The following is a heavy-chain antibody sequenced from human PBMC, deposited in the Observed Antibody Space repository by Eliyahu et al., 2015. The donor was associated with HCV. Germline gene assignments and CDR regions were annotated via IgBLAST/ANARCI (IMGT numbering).Heavy chain of an antibody. Sequence: EVQXVESGGGLVXPGGSLKXXXAAXGFTFSGSAMHWVRQASGKGLEWVGRIRSKANSYATAYAASVKGRFTISRDDSKNTAYLQMNSLKTEDTAVYYCTTFGVVNTWGQGTLVTVSS. J-gene: IGHJ5*02. D-gene: IGHD3-3*01. CDR3: TTFGVVNT. CDR2: IRSKANSYAT. CDR1: GFTFSGSA. V-gene: IGHV3-73*01.